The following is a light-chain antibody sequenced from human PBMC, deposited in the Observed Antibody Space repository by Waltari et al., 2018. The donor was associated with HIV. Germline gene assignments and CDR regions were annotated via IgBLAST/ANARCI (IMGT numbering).Light chain of an antibody. CDR2: EDN. V-gene: IGLV6-57*01. CDR1: SGSIASNY. CDR3: QSYDSSNHVV. Sequence: NFILTQPHSVSESPGKTVTISCPRSSGSIASNYVQGSQQRPSSSPTTVIYEDNQRPSGVSGRFSGSIDSTSNSASLTITGLKTDDEADYYCQSYDSSNHVVFGGGTKLTVL. J-gene: IGLJ2*01.